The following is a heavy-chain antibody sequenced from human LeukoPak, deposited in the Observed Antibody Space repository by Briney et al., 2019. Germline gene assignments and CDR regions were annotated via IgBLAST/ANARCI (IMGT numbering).Heavy chain of an antibody. CDR3: ARETGYSSGWYTSHFDY. CDR2: IYSSGGT. J-gene: IGHJ4*02. D-gene: IGHD6-19*01. Sequence: SETLSLTCTVSGGSISNYYWSWIRQPAGKGLEWIGRIYSSGGTNYNPSLKSRVTISVDQSKNQFSLQLSSVTAADTAMYYCARETGYSSGWYTSHFDYWGQGTLVTVSS. V-gene: IGHV4-4*07. CDR1: GGSISNYY.